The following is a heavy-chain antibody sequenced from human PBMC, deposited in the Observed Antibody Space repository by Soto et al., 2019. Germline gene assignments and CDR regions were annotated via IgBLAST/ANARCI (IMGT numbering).Heavy chain of an antibody. CDR2: VGGPGAI. V-gene: IGHV3-23*01. D-gene: IGHD1-26*01. CDR3: AKDAFPQNGIYDPFDC. CDR1: GFTFNIHA. Sequence: EAHLLESGGDLVQPGGSLRLSCAASGFTFNIHAMHWVRQAPGKGLEWVSTVGGPGAIFYANSVKGRFSISRDDSKNTVYVQMDSLRADDTAVYYCAKDAFPQNGIYDPFDCWCPGTLVTVSS. J-gene: IGHJ4*02.